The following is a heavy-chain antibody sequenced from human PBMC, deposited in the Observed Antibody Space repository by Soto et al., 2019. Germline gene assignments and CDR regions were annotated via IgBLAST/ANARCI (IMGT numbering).Heavy chain of an antibody. D-gene: IGHD3-3*01. CDR2: IIPIFGTA. CDR3: ARGHYDFLSGSYTPRGYYYGMDV. J-gene: IGHJ6*02. CDR1: GVTFSSYA. Sequence: GASVNVSCKASGVTFSSYAISWVRQAPGQGLEWMGGIIPIFGTANYAQKFQGRVTITADESTSTAYMELSSLRSEDTAVYYCARGHYDFLSGSYTPRGYYYGMDVWGQGTTVTVSS. V-gene: IGHV1-69*13.